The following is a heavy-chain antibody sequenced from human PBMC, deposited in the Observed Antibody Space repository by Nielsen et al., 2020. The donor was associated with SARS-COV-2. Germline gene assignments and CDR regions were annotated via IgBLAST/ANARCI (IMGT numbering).Heavy chain of an antibody. Sequence: GESLKISCAASGFTFSSYWMHWGRQAPGKGLVWVSRINSDGSSTSYADSVKGRFTISRDNSRNTVYLQMNSLRPEDTAVYYCAREFALRDTAYFDYWGQGTLVTVSS. CDR3: AREFALRDTAYFDY. J-gene: IGHJ4*02. CDR2: INSDGSST. V-gene: IGHV3-74*01. D-gene: IGHD5-18*01. CDR1: GFTFSSYW.